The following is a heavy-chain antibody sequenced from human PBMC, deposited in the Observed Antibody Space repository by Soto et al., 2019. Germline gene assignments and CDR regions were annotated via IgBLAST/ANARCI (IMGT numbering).Heavy chain of an antibody. D-gene: IGHD3-16*01. J-gene: IGHJ4*02. Sequence: QVQLLESGGGVGQPGGSLRLSCAASGFSFSKYAIHWVRQAPGKGLEWVAVISYDGSDKYYADSVRGRFTLSRDNSKNTVYMQMDRLRPDDAAVYYCAKDEDFGPFDYWGQGTLVTVSS. CDR3: AKDEDFGPFDY. CDR1: GFSFSKYA. CDR2: ISYDGSDK. V-gene: IGHV3-30*18.